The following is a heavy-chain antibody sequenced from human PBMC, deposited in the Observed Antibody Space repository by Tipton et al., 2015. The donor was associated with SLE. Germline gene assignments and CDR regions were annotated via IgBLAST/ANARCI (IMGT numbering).Heavy chain of an antibody. D-gene: IGHD3-16*01. Sequence: SLRLSCAASGFTYSGYAMHWVRQAPGKGLEWVAFIRADGSNKDYADSVKGRFTISRDNSKNTLYLQMNRLRVEDTAVYYCAGGTGAYFDYWGQGTLVTVSS. CDR3: AGGTGAYFDY. J-gene: IGHJ4*02. CDR2: IRADGSNK. V-gene: IGHV3-30*02. CDR1: GFTYSGYA.